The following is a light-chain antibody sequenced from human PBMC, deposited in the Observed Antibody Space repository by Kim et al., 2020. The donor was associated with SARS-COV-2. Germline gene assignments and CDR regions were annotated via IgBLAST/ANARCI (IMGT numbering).Light chain of an antibody. CDR2: DVS. J-gene: IGKJ2*01. Sequence: LSLSPGDSAVLSGRARQGLSGYLAWYQQRRGQAPRLLIYDVSTRAAGVPARFSGSGSGTDFTLTISSLEPEDFAVYYCQHRSNWHTFGQGTKLEI. CDR3: QHRSNWHT. V-gene: IGKV3-11*01. CDR1: QGLSGY.